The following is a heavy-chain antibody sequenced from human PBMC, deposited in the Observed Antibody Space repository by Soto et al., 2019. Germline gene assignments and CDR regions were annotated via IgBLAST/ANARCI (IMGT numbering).Heavy chain of an antibody. Sequence: QVQLVESGGGVVQPGRSLRLSCAASGFTFSHYGMHWVRQAPGKGLEWVVVISFHGSNTYYADSVRGRFTVSRDNSNTTPYLQMNSLRTEDTAVYYCAKDGTYSHFGDLLYHDHWGQGTLVTVSS. V-gene: IGHV3-30*18. D-gene: IGHD3-10*01. CDR2: ISFHGSNT. CDR1: GFTFSHYG. CDR3: AKDGTYSHFGDLLYHDH. J-gene: IGHJ5*02.